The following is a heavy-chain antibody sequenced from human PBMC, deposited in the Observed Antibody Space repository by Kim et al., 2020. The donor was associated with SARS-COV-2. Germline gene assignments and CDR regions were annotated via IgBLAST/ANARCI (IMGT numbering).Heavy chain of an antibody. CDR1: GFSFSSYG. CDR2: ISYEGSIK. J-gene: IGHJ4*02. Sequence: GGSLRLSCAASGFSFSSYGIHWVRQAPGKWLEWVAVISYEGSIKYYADSVKGRFTISRDNSKNTLYLQMNSLRAEDTAVYYCAKYLGTTVTGIDYWGQGTLVTVSS. V-gene: IGHV3-30*18. CDR3: AKYLGTTVTGIDY. D-gene: IGHD4-17*01.